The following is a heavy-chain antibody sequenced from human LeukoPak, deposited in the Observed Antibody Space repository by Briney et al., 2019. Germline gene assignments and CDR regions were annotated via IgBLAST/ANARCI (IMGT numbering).Heavy chain of an antibody. CDR2: IKQDGSEK. J-gene: IGHJ4*02. CDR3: AKQLGGSGSY. D-gene: IGHD3-10*01. Sequence: GGSLRLSCAAPGFTFKSYWMSWVRQAPGKGLEWVANIKQDGSEKYYVDSVKGRFTISRDNAQNSVFLQMNSLRAEDTAVYYCAKQLGGSGSYWGQGTLVTVSS. V-gene: IGHV3-7*01. CDR1: GFTFKSYW.